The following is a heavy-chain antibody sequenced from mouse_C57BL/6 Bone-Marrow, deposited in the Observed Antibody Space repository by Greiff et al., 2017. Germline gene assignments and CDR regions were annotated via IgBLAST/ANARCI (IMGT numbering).Heavy chain of an antibody. V-gene: IGHV1-81*01. CDR3: ARDHYYGSSLYYFDY. CDR2: IYPRSGNT. J-gene: IGHJ2*01. CDR1: GYTFTSYG. D-gene: IGHD1-1*01. Sequence: QVHVKQSGAELARPGASVKLSCKASGYTFTSYGISWVKQRTGQGLEWIGEIYPRSGNTYYNEKFKGKATLTADKSSSTAYMELRSLTSEDSAVYFCARDHYYGSSLYYFDYWGQGTTLTVSS.